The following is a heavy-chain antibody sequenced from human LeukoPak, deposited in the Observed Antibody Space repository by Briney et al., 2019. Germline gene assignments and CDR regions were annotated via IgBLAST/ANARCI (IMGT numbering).Heavy chain of an antibody. Sequence: GGSLRLSCAASGFTFSSYAMSWVRQARGKGLEWVSAISGSGGSTYYADSVKGRFTISRDNSKNTLYLQMNSLRAEDTAVYYCAKAKRRESYDSSGYYPDVLVYWGQGILVTVSS. J-gene: IGHJ4*02. V-gene: IGHV3-23*01. CDR3: AKAKRRESYDSSGYYPDVLVY. CDR1: GFTFSSYA. D-gene: IGHD3-22*01. CDR2: ISGSGGST.